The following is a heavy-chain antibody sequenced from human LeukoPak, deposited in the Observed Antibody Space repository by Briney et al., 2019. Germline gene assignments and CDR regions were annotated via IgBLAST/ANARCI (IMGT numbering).Heavy chain of an antibody. D-gene: IGHD1-26*01. Sequence: KPGRSLRLSCTASGFTFGDYAMSWVRQAPGKGLEWVGFIRSKAYGGTTEYAASVKGRFTISRDDSESIAYLQMNSLKTEDTAVYYCTREVGALDYWGQGTLVTVSS. V-gene: IGHV3-49*04. J-gene: IGHJ4*02. CDR3: TREVGALDY. CDR2: IRSKAYGGTT. CDR1: GFTFGDYA.